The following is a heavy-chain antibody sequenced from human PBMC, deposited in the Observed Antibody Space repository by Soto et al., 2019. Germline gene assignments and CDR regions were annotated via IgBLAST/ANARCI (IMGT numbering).Heavy chain of an antibody. J-gene: IGHJ5*02. V-gene: IGHV3-48*02. Sequence: EVQLVESGGGLVQPGGSLRLSCAASGFTFSSYSMNWVRQAPGKGLEWVSYISGSSSTIYYADSVKGRFTISRDNAKNSLYLQMNSLRDEDTAVYYCAREAPRDLNWFDPWGQGTLVTVSS. CDR2: ISGSSSTI. CDR1: GFTFSSYS. CDR3: AREAPRDLNWFDP.